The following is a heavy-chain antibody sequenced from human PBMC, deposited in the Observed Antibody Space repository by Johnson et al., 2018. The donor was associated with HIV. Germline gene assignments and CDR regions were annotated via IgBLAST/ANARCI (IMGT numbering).Heavy chain of an antibody. CDR3: AKKALGDVDAFDI. CDR2: ISGSGGST. CDR1: GFTFSSYA. Sequence: MQLVEYGVGLVQPGGSLRLSCAASGFTFSSYAMSWVRQAPGKGLEWVSAISGSGGSTYYADSVKGRFTIYRDNSKNTLYLQMNSLRAEDTAVYYCAKKALGDVDAFDIWGQGTMVTVSS. V-gene: IGHV3-23*04. J-gene: IGHJ3*02. D-gene: IGHD2-21*02.